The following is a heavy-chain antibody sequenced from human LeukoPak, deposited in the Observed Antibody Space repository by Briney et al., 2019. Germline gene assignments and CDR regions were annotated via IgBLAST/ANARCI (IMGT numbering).Heavy chain of an antibody. CDR2: THHSGNT. CDR3: ARIYRSNWYECVDY. CDR1: GDSVSGYY. D-gene: IGHD6-13*01. V-gene: IGHV4-59*02. Sequence: SETLSLTCIVSGDSVSGYYWNWIRQPPGKGLEWIGYTHHSGNTLYNPSLKSRVTTSVDTSKNQFSLSLSSVTAADTAVYYCARIYRSNWYECVDYWGQGTRVTVSS. J-gene: IGHJ4*02.